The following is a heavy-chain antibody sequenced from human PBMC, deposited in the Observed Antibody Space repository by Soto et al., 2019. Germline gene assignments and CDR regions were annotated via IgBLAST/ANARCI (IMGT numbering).Heavy chain of an antibody. CDR2: IIPIFGTA. CDR1: GGTFSSYA. V-gene: IGHV1-69*12. D-gene: IGHD3-22*01. CDR3: ARDMGPSSGYYPYWFDP. Sequence: QVQLVQSGAEVKKPGSSVKVSCKASGGTFSSYAITWVRQAPGQGLEWMGGIIPIFGTANYAQKFQARVTITADESTSTAYTELSSLRSEETAVYYCARDMGPSSGYYPYWFDPWGQGTLGTVSS. J-gene: IGHJ5*02.